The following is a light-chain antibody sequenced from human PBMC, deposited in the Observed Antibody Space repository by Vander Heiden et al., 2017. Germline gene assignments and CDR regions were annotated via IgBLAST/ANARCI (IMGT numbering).Light chain of an antibody. CDR2: DAS. CDR1: QNIGND. J-gene: IGKJ4*01. Sequence: ILFPQPPAPLPLSPGGRAPPSCRASQNIGNDLAWYQQKPGQAPRLLISDASDRATGIPARFSGSGSGTDFTLTISSLEPEDVAVYYCQQRDGWPLTFGGGTKMDIK. CDR3: QQRDGWPLT. V-gene: IGKV3-11*01.